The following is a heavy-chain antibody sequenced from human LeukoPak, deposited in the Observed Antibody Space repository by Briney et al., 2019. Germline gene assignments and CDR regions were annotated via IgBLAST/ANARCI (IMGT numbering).Heavy chain of an antibody. Sequence: GSLRLSCAASGFTLSSYSMNWVRQAPGKGLEWVSSISSSSSFIYYADSVKGRFTISRDNAKNSLYLQMNSLRAEDTAVYYCARDYCSGGSCYLYGYWGQGTLVTVSS. D-gene: IGHD2-15*01. CDR1: GFTLSSYS. CDR2: ISSSSSFI. V-gene: IGHV3-21*01. J-gene: IGHJ4*02. CDR3: ARDYCSGGSCYLYGY.